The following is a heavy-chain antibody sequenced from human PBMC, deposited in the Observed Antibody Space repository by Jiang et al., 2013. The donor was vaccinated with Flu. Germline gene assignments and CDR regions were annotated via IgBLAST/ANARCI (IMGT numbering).Heavy chain of an antibody. Sequence: RSLRLSCAASGFTFSSYAMHWVRQAPGKGLEWVAVISYDGSNKYYADSVKGRFTISRDNSKNTLYLQMNSLRAEDTAVYYCFMRGAYGSGSYYRSPYYFDYWGQGTLVTVSS. CDR2: ISYDGSNK. CDR3: FMRGAYGSGSYYRSPYYFDY. V-gene: IGHV3-30-3*01. D-gene: IGHD3-10*01. CDR1: GFTFSSYA. J-gene: IGHJ4*02.